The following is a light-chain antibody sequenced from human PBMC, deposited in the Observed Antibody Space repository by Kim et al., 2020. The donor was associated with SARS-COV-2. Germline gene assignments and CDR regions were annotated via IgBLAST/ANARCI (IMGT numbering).Light chain of an antibody. V-gene: IGKV3-11*01. CDR1: QRGSRY. CDR2: DAS. CDR3: QQRSNWLPLT. Sequence: SPGERATLFCRASQRGSRYLSWYQQKPGQAPRRLIYDASNRATGIPARFSGSGSGTDFTLTISSLEPEDFAVYYCQQRSNWLPLTFGGGTKVDIK. J-gene: IGKJ4*01.